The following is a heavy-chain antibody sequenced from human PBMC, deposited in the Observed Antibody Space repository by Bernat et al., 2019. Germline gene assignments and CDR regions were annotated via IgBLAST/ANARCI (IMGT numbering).Heavy chain of an antibody. Sequence: QLQLQESGPGLVKPSETLSLTCTVSGGSISSSSYYWGWIHQPPGKGLEWIGSIYYSGSTYYNPSLKSRVTISVDTSKNQFSLKLSSVTAADTAVYYCARLETYCSGGSCYNLGAFDIWGQGTMVTVSS. D-gene: IGHD2-15*01. J-gene: IGHJ3*02. CDR3: ARLETYCSGGSCYNLGAFDI. CDR1: GGSISSSSYY. V-gene: IGHV4-39*01. CDR2: IYYSGST.